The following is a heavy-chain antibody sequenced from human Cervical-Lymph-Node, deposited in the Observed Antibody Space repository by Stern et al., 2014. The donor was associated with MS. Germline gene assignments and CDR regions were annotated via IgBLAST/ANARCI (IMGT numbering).Heavy chain of an antibody. CDR3: AADMTSGPLRPTSPEYLQH. CDR1: GGSIGRGDYY. J-gene: IGHJ1*01. CDR2: VYYSGNT. V-gene: IGHV4-30-4*01. D-gene: IGHD3-16*01. Sequence: QVQLQESGPGLVKPSQTLSLTCTVSGGSIGRGDYYWTWVRQTPGKGLEYIGYVYYSGNTYYNPSLKSRVTISADTSKNQFSLKLNSVTAADTAVYYCAADMTSGPLRPTSPEYLQHWGKGTLVTVSS.